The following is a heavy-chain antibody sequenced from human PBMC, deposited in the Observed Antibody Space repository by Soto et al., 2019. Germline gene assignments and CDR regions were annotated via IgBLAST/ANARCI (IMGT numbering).Heavy chain of an antibody. J-gene: IGHJ4*02. V-gene: IGHV4-59*08. CDR2: IYYRGNT. D-gene: IGHD3-9*01. CDR1: GGSIGTYY. CDR3: ARHPGYYDILTGYTTYYFDY. Sequence: QVQLQESGPGLVKPSETLSLTCTVSGGSIGTYYWSWIRQPPGKGLEWFGYIYYRGNTDYNPSLKSRVTISLDTPKNQFSLKLSSVTAADTAVYYCARHPGYYDILTGYTTYYFDYWGQGILVTVSS.